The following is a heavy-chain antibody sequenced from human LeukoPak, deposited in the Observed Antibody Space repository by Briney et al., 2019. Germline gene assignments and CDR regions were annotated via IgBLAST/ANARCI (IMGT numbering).Heavy chain of an antibody. D-gene: IGHD5-12*01. V-gene: IGHV3-23*01. Sequence: GGSLRLSCAASGFTFSSYAMSWVRQAPGKGLEWVSVISASGGNTHYADSVKGRITISRDNSKNTLYLQMNSLRAEDTAVYYCAKNPRVYSGYEGSSFDYWGQGTLVTVSS. CDR1: GFTFSSYA. J-gene: IGHJ4*02. CDR2: ISASGGNT. CDR3: AKNPRVYSGYEGSSFDY.